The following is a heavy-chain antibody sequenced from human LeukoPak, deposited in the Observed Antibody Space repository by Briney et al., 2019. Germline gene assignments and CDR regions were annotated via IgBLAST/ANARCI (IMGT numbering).Heavy chain of an antibody. Sequence: GGSLRLSCAASGFTFSSYAMSWVRQAPGKGLEWVSAISGSGGSTYYADSVKGRFTTSRDNSKNTLYLQMNSLRAEDTAVYYCAKDTRGSMTTTEGLFDYWGQGTLVTVSS. V-gene: IGHV3-23*01. CDR1: GFTFSSYA. D-gene: IGHD4-17*01. J-gene: IGHJ4*02. CDR3: AKDTRGSMTTTEGLFDY. CDR2: ISGSGGST.